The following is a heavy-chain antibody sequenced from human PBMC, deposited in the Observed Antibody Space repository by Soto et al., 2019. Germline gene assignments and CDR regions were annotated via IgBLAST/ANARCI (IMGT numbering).Heavy chain of an antibody. Sequence: QLQLQESGSGLVKPSQTLSLTCAVSGGSISSGGYSWSWIRQPPGKGLEWIGYIYHSGSTYYNPSPKXRXTXXGDRSKNQFSLKLSSVTAADTAVYYCASHYAGFDPWGQGTLVTVSS. CDR2: IYHSGST. V-gene: IGHV4-30-2*01. J-gene: IGHJ5*02. CDR1: GGSISSGGYS. D-gene: IGHD2-2*01. CDR3: ASHYAGFDP.